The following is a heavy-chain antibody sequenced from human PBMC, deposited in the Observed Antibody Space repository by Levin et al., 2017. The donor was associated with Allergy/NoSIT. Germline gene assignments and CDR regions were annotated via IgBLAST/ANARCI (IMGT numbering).Heavy chain of an antibody. CDR2: ITGSDAIT. Sequence: GGSLRLSFSSSFFLFLSPPLFFLLPSPFQGLAWISYITGSDAITYYAESVEGRFTIARDNAKNSLYVQMDGLRAEDTAVYFCARDIGVAGFFDSWGQGTLVTVTS. CDR1: FFLFLSPP. V-gene: IGHV3-11*01. CDR3: ARDIGVAGFFDS. D-gene: IGHD6-19*01. J-gene: IGHJ4*02.